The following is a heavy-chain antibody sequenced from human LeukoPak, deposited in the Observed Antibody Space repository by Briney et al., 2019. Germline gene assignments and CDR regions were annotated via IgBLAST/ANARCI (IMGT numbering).Heavy chain of an antibody. D-gene: IGHD1-26*01. CDR3: VRRLGLPTIPGFDY. CDR2: MSFDGINQ. Sequence: WVTLMSFDGINQYYADSVKGRFTISRDNSKNTLYLQMNSLRAEDTAVYYCVRRLGLPTIPGFDYWGQGILV. J-gene: IGHJ4*02. V-gene: IGHV3-30*01.